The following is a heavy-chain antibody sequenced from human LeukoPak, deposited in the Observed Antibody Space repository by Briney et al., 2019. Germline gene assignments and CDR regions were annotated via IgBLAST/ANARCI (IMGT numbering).Heavy chain of an antibody. D-gene: IGHD3-10*01. V-gene: IGHV1-69*05. CDR3: ARAVVRGVNPYYYYYYMDV. CDR1: GGTFSSYA. J-gene: IGHJ6*03. CDR2: IIPIFGTA. Sequence: GASVKVSCKASGGTFSSYAISWVRQAPGQGLEWMGRIIPIFGTANYAQKFQGRVTITTDESTSTAYMELSSLRSEDTAVYYCARAVVRGVNPYYYYYYMDVWGKGTTVTVSS.